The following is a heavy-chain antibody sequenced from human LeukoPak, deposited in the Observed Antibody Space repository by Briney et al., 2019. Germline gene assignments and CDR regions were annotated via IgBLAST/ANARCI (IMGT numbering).Heavy chain of an antibody. J-gene: IGHJ4*02. CDR3: ARDSRRDYVWGSYRAIDY. CDR1: GFASSSYA. D-gene: IGHD3-16*02. CDR2: ISYDGSNK. V-gene: IGHV3-30-3*01. Sequence: GGSLRLSCAASGFASSSYAMHWVRQAPGKGLEWVAVISYDGSNKYYADSVKGRFTISRDNSKNTLYLQMNSLRAEGTAVYYCARDSRRDYVWGSYRAIDYWGQGTLVTVSS.